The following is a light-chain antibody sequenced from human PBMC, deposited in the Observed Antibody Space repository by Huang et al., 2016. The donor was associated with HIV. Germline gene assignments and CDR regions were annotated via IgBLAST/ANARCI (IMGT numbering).Light chain of an antibody. Sequence: EIVMTQSPATLSVSPGERATLSCRASQSVSGNLSRYQQKPGQTPTLRIYAASTRATGMPARFSGSGSGREFTLTISSLQSEDFVVYYCQQYNNWPPITFGQGTRLEIK. CDR1: QSVSGN. CDR2: AAS. J-gene: IGKJ5*01. CDR3: QQYNNWPPIT. V-gene: IGKV3-15*01.